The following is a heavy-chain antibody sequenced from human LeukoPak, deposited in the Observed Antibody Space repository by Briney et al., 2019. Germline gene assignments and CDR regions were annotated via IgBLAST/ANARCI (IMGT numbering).Heavy chain of an antibody. CDR1: GYPFTTWE. CDR3: ARGPRNDP. V-gene: IGHV1-8*01. CDR2: VHPNSGNT. Sequence: ASVKVSSKPSGYPFTTWEIKWVRQAAGQGLEWMGLVHPNSGNTAYAQKFHCRVTMTKDTSISTAYMELSGLTSDDTAVYFCARGPRNDPWGQGTLVTVPS. D-gene: IGHD1-14*01. J-gene: IGHJ5*02.